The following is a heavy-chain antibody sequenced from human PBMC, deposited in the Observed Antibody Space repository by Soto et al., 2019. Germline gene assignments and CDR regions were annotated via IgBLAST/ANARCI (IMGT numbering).Heavy chain of an antibody. CDR3: ARGGTRSADLPTY. J-gene: IGHJ4*02. CDR1: GDSINNYY. CDR2: IYSSGSA. D-gene: IGHD1-1*01. Sequence: VRLQESGPGLVEPSETLSLTCSVSGDSINNYYWSWIRQPAGKGLEWIGRIYSSGSANYYPSRTTRGTMSVDTSKNQVFLSVTSVTAADTAVYFCARGGTRSADLPTYWGQGIQVIVSS. V-gene: IGHV4-4*07.